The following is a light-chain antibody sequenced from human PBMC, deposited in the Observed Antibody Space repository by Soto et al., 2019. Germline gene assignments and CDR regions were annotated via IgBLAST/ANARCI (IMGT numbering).Light chain of an antibody. Sequence: ENVMTQSPATLSVSPGERATLSCRASQSVSSYLAWYQQKPGQAPRLLIYDASNRATGIPARFSGSGSGTDFTLTISSLEPEDFAVYYCQQRSNWPGITFGPGTKVDIK. CDR3: QQRSNWPGIT. CDR1: QSVSSY. CDR2: DAS. V-gene: IGKV3-11*01. J-gene: IGKJ3*01.